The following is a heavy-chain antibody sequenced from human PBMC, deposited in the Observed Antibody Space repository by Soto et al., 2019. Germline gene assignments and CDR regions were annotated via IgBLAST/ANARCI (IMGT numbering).Heavy chain of an antibody. CDR3: AILPQSGTYFKFDQ. J-gene: IGHJ4*02. CDR2: IVTVSGER. CDR1: GVTFTTYA. V-gene: IGHV1-69*01. Sequence: QVQLVQSGAEVKKPGSSVKVSCRASGVTFTTYAFNWVRQAPGQGLEWVGGIVTVSGERKYAQNLQGTATITADESTRTVHMELINLRSEDTAVYYCAILPQSGTYFKFDQWGQGTLVTVSS. D-gene: IGHD6-25*01.